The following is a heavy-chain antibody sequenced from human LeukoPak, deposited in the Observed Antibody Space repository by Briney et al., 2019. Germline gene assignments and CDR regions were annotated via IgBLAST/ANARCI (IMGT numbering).Heavy chain of an antibody. CDR3: AREDRLGHFDY. J-gene: IGHJ4*01. CDR2: TYYRSKWFN. Sequence: SQTLSLTCAISGDSVFGNSVAWNWIRQSPSRGLEWLGRTYYRSKWFNDYTVSMKGRVTVNPDTSTNQFSLQLNSVTPEDTAVYYCAREDRLGHFDYWGQGTLVTVSS. V-gene: IGHV6-1*01. CDR1: GDSVFGNSVA. D-gene: IGHD1-26*01.